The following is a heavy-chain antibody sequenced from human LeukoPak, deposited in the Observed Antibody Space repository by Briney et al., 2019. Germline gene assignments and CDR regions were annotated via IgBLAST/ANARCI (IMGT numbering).Heavy chain of an antibody. Sequence: PSETLSLTCTVSGGSISSSSYYWGWIRQPPGKGLEWIGSIYYSGSTYYNPSLKSRVTISVDTSKNQFSLKLSSVTAADTAVYYCARHERGVRAPDAFDIWGQGTMVTVSS. CDR2: IYYSGST. V-gene: IGHV4-39*07. CDR3: ARHERGVRAPDAFDI. CDR1: GGSISSSSYY. J-gene: IGHJ3*02. D-gene: IGHD3-10*01.